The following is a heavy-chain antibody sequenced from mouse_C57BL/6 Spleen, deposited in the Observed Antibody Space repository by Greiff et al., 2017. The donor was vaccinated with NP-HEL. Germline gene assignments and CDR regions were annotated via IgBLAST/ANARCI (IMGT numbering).Heavy chain of an antibody. D-gene: IGHD2-3*01. J-gene: IGHJ2*01. Sequence: EVQLQESGAELVRPGASVKLSCTASGFNIKDDYMHWVKQRPEQGLEWIGWIDPENGDTEYASKFQGKATITADTSSNTAYLQLSSLTSEDTAVYYCTKDGYYSDYWGQGTTLTVSS. V-gene: IGHV14-4*01. CDR2: IDPENGDT. CDR1: GFNIKDDY. CDR3: TKDGYYSDY.